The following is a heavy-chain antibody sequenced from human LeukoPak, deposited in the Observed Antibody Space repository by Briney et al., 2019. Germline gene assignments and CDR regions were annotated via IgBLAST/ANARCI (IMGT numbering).Heavy chain of an antibody. D-gene: IGHD3-10*01. CDR1: GASISSGNNY. J-gene: IGHJ4*02. Sequence: PSETLSLTCTVSGASISSGNNYWSWIRQPAGKGLEWIGRLYASGQTDNNPSLRSRVTISLDTSKNQFFLKLNSMTATDTAVYYCAKVAYYGRVDFWGQGTLVTVSS. V-gene: IGHV4-61*02. CDR2: LYASGQT. CDR3: AKVAYYGRVDF.